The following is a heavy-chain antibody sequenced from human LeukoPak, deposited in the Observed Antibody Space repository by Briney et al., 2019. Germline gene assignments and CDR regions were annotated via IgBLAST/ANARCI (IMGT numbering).Heavy chain of an antibody. D-gene: IGHD3-16*02. CDR2: IYYSGST. CDR1: GGSISNYY. Sequence: SETLSLTCTVSGGSISNYYWSWIRQPPGKGLEWIGYIYYSGSTNYNPSLRSRVTISVDTSKNQFSLKLSSVTAADTAVYYCATSGYGYQKGAFDIWGQGTMVTVSS. V-gene: IGHV4-59*01. J-gene: IGHJ3*02. CDR3: ATSGYGYQKGAFDI.